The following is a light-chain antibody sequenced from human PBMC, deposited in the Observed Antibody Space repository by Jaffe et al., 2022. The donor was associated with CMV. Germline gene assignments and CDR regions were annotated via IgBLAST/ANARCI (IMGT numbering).Light chain of an antibody. CDR1: SSDVGSYKL. J-gene: IGLJ3*02. CDR3: CSYAGSSTPSWV. V-gene: IGLV2-23*02. CDR2: EVS. Sequence: QPALTQPASVSGSPGQSITISCTGASSDVGSYKLVSWYQQHPGKAPKLKIYEVSKRPSGVSNRFSGSKSGNTASLTISGLQAEDEADYYCCSYAGSSTPSWVFGGGTKLTVL.